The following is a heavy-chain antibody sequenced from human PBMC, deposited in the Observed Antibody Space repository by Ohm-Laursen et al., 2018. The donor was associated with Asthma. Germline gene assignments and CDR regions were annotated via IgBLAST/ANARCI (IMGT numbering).Heavy chain of an antibody. V-gene: IGHV3-23*01. Sequence: SLRLSCAASGFTFSSYGMSWVRQAPGKGLEWVSAISGSGGSTYYADSVKGRFTISRDNSKNTLYLQMNSLRAEDTAVYYCAKGAGLTIRGLVFDYWGQGTLVTVSS. CDR1: GFTFSSYG. D-gene: IGHD6-19*01. J-gene: IGHJ4*02. CDR2: ISGSGGST. CDR3: AKGAGLTIRGLVFDY.